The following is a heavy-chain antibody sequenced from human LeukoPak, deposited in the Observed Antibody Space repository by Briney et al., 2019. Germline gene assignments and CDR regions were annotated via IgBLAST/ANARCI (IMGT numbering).Heavy chain of an antibody. Sequence: PSETLSLTCAVYGGSFTIYSWTWIRQPPGKSLEWVGEISPSGNTQYNPSLKSRVTISLDASKSQFYLKLNSVTAADAAVYYCARRVRSADYRLDYWGQGTLVTVSS. CDR2: ISPSGNT. V-gene: IGHV4-34*01. CDR3: ARRVRSADYRLDY. J-gene: IGHJ4*02. D-gene: IGHD4-11*01. CDR1: GGSFTIYS.